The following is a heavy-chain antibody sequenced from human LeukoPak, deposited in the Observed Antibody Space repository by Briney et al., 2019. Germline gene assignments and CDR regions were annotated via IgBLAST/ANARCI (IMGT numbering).Heavy chain of an antibody. Sequence: PGGSLRLSCAASGFTFSDYYMSWIRQAPGKGLEWVSYISSSGSTIYYADSVKGRFTISRDNAKNSLYLQMNSLTADDTAVYYCAKGDITIFGVVITPYFDYWGQGTLVTVSS. D-gene: IGHD3-3*01. J-gene: IGHJ4*02. CDR2: ISSSGSTI. V-gene: IGHV3-11*01. CDR1: GFTFSDYY. CDR3: AKGDITIFGVVITPYFDY.